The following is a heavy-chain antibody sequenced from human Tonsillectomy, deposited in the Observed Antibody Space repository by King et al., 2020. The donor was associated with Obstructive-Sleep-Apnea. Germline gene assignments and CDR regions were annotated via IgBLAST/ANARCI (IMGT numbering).Heavy chain of an antibody. CDR1: GFTFNNYY. CDR3: ARDRGVGASGYDN. V-gene: IGHV3-11*06. Sequence: VQLVESGGGLVKPGGSLRLSCAASGFTFNNYYMSWIRQAPGKGLEWVSYISSSSTYTDYADSVKGRFTISRDNAKDSLYLQMNNLRAEDTAVYFCARDRGVGASGYDNWGQGTLVIVSS. CDR2: ISSSSTYT. J-gene: IGHJ4*02. D-gene: IGHD1-26*01.